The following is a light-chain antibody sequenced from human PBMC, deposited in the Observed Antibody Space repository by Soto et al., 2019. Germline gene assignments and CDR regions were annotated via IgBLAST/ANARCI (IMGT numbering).Light chain of an antibody. V-gene: IGLV1-47*01. Sequence: QSVLTQPPSASGTPGQRVTISCSGSSSNIGSNYVYWYQQRPGTAPKLLIYRNNQRPSGVTDRFSGSKSGTSASLAISGLRSEDAADYYCAAWDDSLSGVVFGGGTKLTVL. CDR2: RNN. CDR3: AAWDDSLSGVV. J-gene: IGLJ2*01. CDR1: SSNIGSNY.